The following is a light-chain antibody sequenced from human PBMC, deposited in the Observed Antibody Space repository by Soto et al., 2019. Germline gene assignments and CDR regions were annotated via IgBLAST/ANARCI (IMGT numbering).Light chain of an antibody. J-gene: IGKJ4*01. V-gene: IGKV1-5*01. CDR2: AAS. CDR3: QQHNTYPLT. CDR1: QSISSW. Sequence: DIQMTQSPSTLSGSVGDGVTITCRASQSISSWLAWYQQKPGKAPKLLIYAASSLESGVPSRFSGSTSGTEFTLTKSSLQPDDFATYYCQQHNTYPLTFGGGTKLDIK.